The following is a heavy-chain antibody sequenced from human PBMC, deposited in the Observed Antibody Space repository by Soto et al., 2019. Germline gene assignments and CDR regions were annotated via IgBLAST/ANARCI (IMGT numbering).Heavy chain of an antibody. V-gene: IGHV1-18*01. D-gene: IGHD4-17*01. J-gene: IGHJ5*02. CDR1: GGTFSSYA. CDR2: ISAYNGNT. CDR3: ARVVTTVTTEDWFDP. Sequence: QVQLVQSGAEVKKPGSSVKVSCKASGGTFSSYAISWVRQAPGQGLEWMGGISAYNGNTNYAQKLQGRVTMTTDTSTSTAYMELRSLRSDDTAVYYCARVVTTVTTEDWFDPWGQGTLVTVSS.